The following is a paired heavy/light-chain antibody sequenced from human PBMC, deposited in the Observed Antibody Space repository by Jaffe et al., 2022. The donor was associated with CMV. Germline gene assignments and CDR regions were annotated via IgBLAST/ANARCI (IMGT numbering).Light chain of an antibody. CDR1: SSNIGNDF. CDR2: ENN. J-gene: IGLJ2*01. CDR3: GTWDSSLSVV. Sequence: QSVLTQPPSVSAAPGQKVTISCSGSSSNIGNDFVSWYQHLPGAAPKLLIYENNKRPSGIPDRFSGSKSGTSATLDITGLQTGDEADYYCGTWDSSLSVVFGGGTKLTVL. V-gene: IGLV1-51*02.
Heavy chain of an antibody. CDR2: IYYDGSKK. Sequence: QVQLVESGGGVVQPGRSLRLSCAASGFPFSKYGMHWVRQAPGKGLEWLALIYYDGSKKYYADSVKGRFTISRDNSKNTVYLQMNSLRVEDTAVYFCARDKSMIDAVFRLFVAYYYYGLDVWGQGTTVTVSS. CDR3: ARDKSMIDAVFRLFVAYYYYGLDV. V-gene: IGHV3-33*01. D-gene: IGHD3-16*01. J-gene: IGHJ6*02. CDR1: GFPFSKYG.